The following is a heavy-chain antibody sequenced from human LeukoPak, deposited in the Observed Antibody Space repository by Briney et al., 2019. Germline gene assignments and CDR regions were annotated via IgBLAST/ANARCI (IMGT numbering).Heavy chain of an antibody. CDR2: INHSGST. Sequence: SETPSLTCAVYGGSFSGYYWGWIRQPPGKGLEWIGEINHSGSTNYNPSLKSRVTISVDTSKNQFSLKLSSVTAADTAVYYCARGMYYDSSGYYYFYYWGQGTLVTVSS. CDR1: GGSFSGYY. D-gene: IGHD3-22*01. CDR3: ARGMYYDSSGYYYFYY. J-gene: IGHJ4*02. V-gene: IGHV4-34*01.